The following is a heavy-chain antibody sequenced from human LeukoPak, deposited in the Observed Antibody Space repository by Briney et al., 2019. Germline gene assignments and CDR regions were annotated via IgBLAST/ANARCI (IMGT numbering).Heavy chain of an antibody. J-gene: IGHJ4*02. V-gene: IGHV4-31*03. CDR3: ARDCGGALCHFDY. CDR1: GGSISSGGDY. D-gene: IGHD2-21*01. CDR2: IYYSGST. Sequence: SETLSLTCTVSGGSISSGGDYWSWIRQHPGKGLEWIGYIYYSGSTYYNPSLKSRVTISVDTSKNQFSLKLSSVTAADTAVYYCARDCGGALCHFDYWGQGTLVTVSS.